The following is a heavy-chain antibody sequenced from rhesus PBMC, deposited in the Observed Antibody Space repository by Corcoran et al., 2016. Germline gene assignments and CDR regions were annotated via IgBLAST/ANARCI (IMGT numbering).Heavy chain of an antibody. CDR2: MDPSDSDP. D-gene: IGHD6-25*01. CDR3: AKELIAAAGREY. V-gene: IGHV5-2*01. J-gene: IGHJ4*01. Sequence: EVQLVQSGAEVKRPGESLKISCKTSGYSFNSYWISWVRQMPGKGLEWRGEMDPSDSDPRYSPPVQGQVTIPAEKSISTAYLQWSSLKASDSATYYCAKELIAAAGREYWGQGVLVTVSS. CDR1: GYSFNSYW.